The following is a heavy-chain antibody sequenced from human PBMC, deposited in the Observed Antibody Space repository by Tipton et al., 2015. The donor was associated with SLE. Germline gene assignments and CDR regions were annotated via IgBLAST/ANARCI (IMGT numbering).Heavy chain of an antibody. CDR2: ISDLGTT. Sequence: TLSLTCIVSGGSISGHYWSWIRQPPEKGLEWIGYISDLGTTNYNPSPKSRVTISVDTSKNQFSLKLTSVTAADTAVYYCARDRPFYDAFFDIWGQGTMVTVSS. J-gene: IGHJ3*02. CDR1: GGSISGHY. D-gene: IGHD3-16*01. CDR3: ARDRPFYDAFFDI. V-gene: IGHV4-59*11.